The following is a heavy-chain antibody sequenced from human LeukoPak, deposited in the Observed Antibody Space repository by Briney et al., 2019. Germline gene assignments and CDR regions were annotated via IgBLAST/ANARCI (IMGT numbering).Heavy chain of an antibody. J-gene: IGHJ4*02. Sequence: RASVKVSCKASGYTFTSYDINWVRQAPGQGLEWMGWINPNSGGTNYAQKFQGRVTMTRDTSISTAYMELSRLRSDDTAVYYCARDSGYEYTDYWGQGTQVTVSS. CDR3: ARDSGYEYTDY. V-gene: IGHV1-2*02. CDR1: GYTFTSYD. CDR2: INPNSGGT. D-gene: IGHD5-12*01.